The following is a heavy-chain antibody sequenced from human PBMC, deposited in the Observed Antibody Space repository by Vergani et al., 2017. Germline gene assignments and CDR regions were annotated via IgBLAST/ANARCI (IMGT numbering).Heavy chain of an antibody. Sequence: QVQLVESGGGVVQPGRSLRLSCAASGFTFSSYGMHWVRQAPGKGLEWAAVIWYDESNKYYEDSVKGRFTISRDNSKNTLYLQMNRLRAEEPAVYYCAKDEGYCSGGSCYSVLFPLPNYYYGMDVWGQGTTVTVSS. J-gene: IGHJ6*02. CDR1: GFTFSSYG. CDR3: AKDEGYCSGGSCYSVLFPLPNYYYGMDV. V-gene: IGHV3-33*06. CDR2: IWYDESNK. D-gene: IGHD2-15*01.